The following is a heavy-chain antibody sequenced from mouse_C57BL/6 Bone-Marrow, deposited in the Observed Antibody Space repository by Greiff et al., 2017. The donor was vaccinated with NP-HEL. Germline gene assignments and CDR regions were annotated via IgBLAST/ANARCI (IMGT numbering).Heavy chain of an antibody. CDR1: GYTFTSYG. J-gene: IGHJ2*01. V-gene: IGHV1-81*01. Sequence: QVQLQQSGAELARPGASVKLSCKASGYTFTSYGISWVKQRTGQGLEWIGEIYPRSGNTYYNEKFKGKATLTADKSSSTAYMELRSLTSEDSAVYFCARPYYYGSTPSFGYWGQGTTLTVSS. CDR2: IYPRSGNT. CDR3: ARPYYYGSTPSFGY. D-gene: IGHD1-1*01.